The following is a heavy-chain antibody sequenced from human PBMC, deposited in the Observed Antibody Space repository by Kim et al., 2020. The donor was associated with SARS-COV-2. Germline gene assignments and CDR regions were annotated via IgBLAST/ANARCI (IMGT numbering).Heavy chain of an antibody. CDR1: GGSISSSSYY. D-gene: IGHD6-19*01. CDR2: IYYSGST. CDR3: ARQGWLARSGYFDY. V-gene: IGHV4-39*01. J-gene: IGHJ4*02. Sequence: SETLSLTCTVSGGSISSSSYYWGWIRQPPGKGLEWIGSIYYSGSTYYNPSLKSRVTISVDTSKNQFSLKLSSVTAADTAVYYCARQGWLARSGYFDYWGQGTLVTVSS.